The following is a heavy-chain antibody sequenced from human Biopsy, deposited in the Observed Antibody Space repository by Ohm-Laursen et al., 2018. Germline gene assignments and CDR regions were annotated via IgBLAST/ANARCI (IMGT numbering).Heavy chain of an antibody. J-gene: IGHJ4*02. CDR2: ISWNSDTI. Sequence: SLRLSCAASGFRFGDYAMHWVRQAPGKGLEWVSGISWNSDTIDYAVSVRGRFTISRDNAKNSLYLQMSSLRGEDTAVYYCAKKGPPKDYSSSFHSWGQGTLVTVPS. D-gene: IGHD6-13*01. CDR1: GFRFGDYA. V-gene: IGHV3-9*01. CDR3: AKKGPPKDYSSSFHS.